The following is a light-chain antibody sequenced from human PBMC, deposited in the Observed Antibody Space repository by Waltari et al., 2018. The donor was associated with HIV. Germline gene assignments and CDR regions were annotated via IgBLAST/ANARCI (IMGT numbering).Light chain of an antibody. Sequence: SYDLTQSPSTSVSPGHTASIPCFGDKLGKKFTSWYQQKPGQSPMMVIYYDNERPSGIPERFSGSSSGNTATLTSSETQAMDEAEYYCQAWDNNTAVFGGGTKLTVL. V-gene: IGLV3-1*01. CDR1: KLGKKF. CDR2: YDN. CDR3: QAWDNNTAV. J-gene: IGLJ2*01.